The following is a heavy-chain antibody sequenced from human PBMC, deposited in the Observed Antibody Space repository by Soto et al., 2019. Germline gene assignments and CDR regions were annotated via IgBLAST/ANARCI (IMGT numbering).Heavy chain of an antibody. V-gene: IGHV3-49*04. CDR2: IRSKAYGGRI. D-gene: IGHD1-1*01. Sequence: PGGSLRLSCTASGFTCGDNAMSWVRQAAGKGLEWVGLIRSKAYGGRIEYAASVKGRFTISRDDSKSIAYLQMNSLKTEDTAVYYCTRAAIETTGTTHYYYGLDVWGQGTTVTVSS. J-gene: IGHJ6*02. CDR3: TRAAIETTGTTHYYYGLDV. CDR1: GFTCGDNA.